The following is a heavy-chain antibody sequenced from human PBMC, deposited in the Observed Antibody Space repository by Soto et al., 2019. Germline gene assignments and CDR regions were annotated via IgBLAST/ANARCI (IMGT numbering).Heavy chain of an antibody. CDR3: AKRGSGSYPTDYYYYYGMDV. CDR2: ISSSSSTI. J-gene: IGHJ6*02. D-gene: IGHD3-10*01. Sequence: EVQLVESGGGLVQPGGSLRLSCAASGFTFSSYSMNWVRQAPGKGLEWVSYISSSSSTIYYADSVKGRFTISRDNAKNSLYLQMNSLRDEDTAVYYCAKRGSGSYPTDYYYYYGMDVWGQGTTVTVSS. CDR1: GFTFSSYS. V-gene: IGHV3-48*02.